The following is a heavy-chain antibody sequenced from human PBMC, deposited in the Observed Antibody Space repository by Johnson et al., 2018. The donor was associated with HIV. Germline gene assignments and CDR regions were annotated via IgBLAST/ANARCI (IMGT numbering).Heavy chain of an antibody. Sequence: HVQLVESGGGVVQPGRSLRLSCAASGFIFSSYGMHWVRQAPGKGLEWVAVIWYDGSNKYQADSVKGRFTISRDNSKNTLYLQMNSLRAEDTAVYYCARDKGTNFSGWYRESDAFDIWGQGTMVTVSS. CDR1: GFIFSSYG. CDR3: ARDKGTNFSGWYRESDAFDI. V-gene: IGHV3-33*01. J-gene: IGHJ3*02. CDR2: IWYDGSNK. D-gene: IGHD6-19*01.